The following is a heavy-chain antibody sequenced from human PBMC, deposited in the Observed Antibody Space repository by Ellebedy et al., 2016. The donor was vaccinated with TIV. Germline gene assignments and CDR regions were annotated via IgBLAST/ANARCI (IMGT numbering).Heavy chain of an antibody. V-gene: IGHV3-21*01. Sequence: GGSLRLSXVASEFTFKNYTMNWVRQAPGKGLEWVSSITAGGDFIYYADSVKGRFTISRDNAKNSLYLQMKSLRVEDAAVYYCVRAPRGQYYFDYWGQGTLVTVSS. D-gene: IGHD5-12*01. J-gene: IGHJ4*02. CDR2: ITAGGDFI. CDR3: VRAPRGQYYFDY. CDR1: EFTFKNYT.